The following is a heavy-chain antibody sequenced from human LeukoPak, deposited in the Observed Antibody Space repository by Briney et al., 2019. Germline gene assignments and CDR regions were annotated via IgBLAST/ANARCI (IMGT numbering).Heavy chain of an antibody. Sequence: ASVKASCKASGYIFTGSYMHWVRRAPGHELEWMGWSNPNSGGTNYAQKFQGRVTMTRDTSISTAYMELSRLRSDDTAVYYCARRSIAALRFDYWGQGTLVTVSS. J-gene: IGHJ4*02. V-gene: IGHV1-2*02. CDR2: SNPNSGGT. CDR3: ARRSIAALRFDY. D-gene: IGHD6-6*01. CDR1: GYIFTGSY.